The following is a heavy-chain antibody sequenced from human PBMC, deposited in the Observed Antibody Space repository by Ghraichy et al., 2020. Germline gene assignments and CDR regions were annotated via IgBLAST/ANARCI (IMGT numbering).Heavy chain of an antibody. CDR1: GFTSRDYS. D-gene: IGHD1-26*01. J-gene: IGHJ4*02. V-gene: IGHV3-49*04. CDR2: IRKQTYGGTA. Sequence: GGSLRLSCATSGFTSRDYSMTWVRQAPGKGLEWVGSIRKQTYGGTAEYAASVKGRFTISRDDSKSIAYLQMNSLKSDDTAVYYCTRDLEVSGGAPDYWGQGTLVTVSS. CDR3: TRDLEVSGGAPDY.